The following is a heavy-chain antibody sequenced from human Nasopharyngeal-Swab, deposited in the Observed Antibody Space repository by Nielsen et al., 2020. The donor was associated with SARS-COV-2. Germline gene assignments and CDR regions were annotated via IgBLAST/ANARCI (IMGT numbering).Heavy chain of an antibody. CDR3: ARGSLAAIPRSSWYFDY. J-gene: IGHJ4*02. CDR1: GGSISSYY. D-gene: IGHD6-13*01. CDR2: IYTSGST. V-gene: IGHV4-4*07. Sequence: SETLSLTCTVSGGSISSYYWTWIRQPAGKGLEWIGRIYTSGSTNYNPSLKSRVSMSVDTSKNQFSLKLSSVTAAGMAVYYCARGSLAAIPRSSWYFDYWGRGTLVTVSS.